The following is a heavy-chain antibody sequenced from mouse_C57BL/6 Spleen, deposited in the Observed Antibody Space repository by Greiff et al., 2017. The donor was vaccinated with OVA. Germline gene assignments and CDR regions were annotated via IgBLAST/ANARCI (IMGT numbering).Heavy chain of an antibody. Sequence: QVQLQQSGAELVRPGASVTLSCKASGYTFTDYEMHWVKQTPVHGLEWIGAIDPETGGTAYNQKFKDKAILTADKSSSTAYMELRSLTSEDSAIYYCTRGYSNYPFAYWGQGTLVTVSA. D-gene: IGHD2-5*01. CDR1: GYTFTDYE. V-gene: IGHV1-15*01. J-gene: IGHJ3*01. CDR2: IDPETGGT. CDR3: TRGYSNYPFAY.